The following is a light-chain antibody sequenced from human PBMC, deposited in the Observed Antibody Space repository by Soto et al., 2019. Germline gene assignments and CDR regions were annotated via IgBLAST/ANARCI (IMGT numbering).Light chain of an antibody. Sequence: QSVLTQPPSASGSPGQSVTISCTGTKNDIGVYDFVSWYQHHPGKAPRLIIYEVVQRPSGVSNRFSGSKSGNTASLTISGLQAEDEADYYCCSYAGSSNVVFGGGTKLTVL. CDR1: KNDIGVYDF. V-gene: IGLV2-23*02. CDR2: EVV. CDR3: CSYAGSSNVV. J-gene: IGLJ2*01.